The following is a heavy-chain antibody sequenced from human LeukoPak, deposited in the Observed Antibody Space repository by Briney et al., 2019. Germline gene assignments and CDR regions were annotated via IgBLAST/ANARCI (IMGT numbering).Heavy chain of an antibody. J-gene: IGHJ1*01. CDR3: TTGGSTGWYNEYFQH. Sequence: GGSLRLSCTASGFIFSTAWMTWVRQAPGKGLEWVGRIKSKTDGGAIEYAAPVKGRFTISRDDSKNTLYLQMSGLRTEDTALYYCTTGGSTGWYNEYFQHWGQGTLVTVSS. V-gene: IGHV3-15*01. CDR1: GFIFSTAW. CDR2: IKSKTDGGAI. D-gene: IGHD6-19*01.